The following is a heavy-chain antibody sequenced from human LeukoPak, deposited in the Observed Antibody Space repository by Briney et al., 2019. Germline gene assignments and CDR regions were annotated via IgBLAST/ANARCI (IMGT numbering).Heavy chain of an antibody. CDR2: TYYRSKWYN. J-gene: IGHJ4*02. CDR1: GDSVSSNSAA. CDR3: ASGAVAGLAY. Sequence: SQTLSLTCAISGDSVSSNSAAWNWIRQSTSRGLEWLGRTYYRSKWYNDYAISVKSRITINPDTSKNQFSLQLSSVTPEDTAVYYCASGAVAGLAYWGQGTLVSVSS. D-gene: IGHD6-19*01. V-gene: IGHV6-1*01.